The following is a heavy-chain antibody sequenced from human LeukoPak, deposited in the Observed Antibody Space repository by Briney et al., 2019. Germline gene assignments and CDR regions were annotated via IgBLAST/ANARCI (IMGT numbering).Heavy chain of an antibody. D-gene: IGHD3-10*01. CDR1: GFRFNTFW. CDR2: IKQDGNEK. J-gene: IGHJ5*02. Sequence: PGGSLGLSCAASGFRFNTFWMSWVRQAPGKGLEWVANIKQDGNEKYYADSVKGRFTISRDNAKNSLYLQMNSLRAEDTALYHCARAPMVRGVFHFDPWGQGTLVTVSS. CDR3: ARAPMVRGVFHFDP. V-gene: IGHV3-7*03.